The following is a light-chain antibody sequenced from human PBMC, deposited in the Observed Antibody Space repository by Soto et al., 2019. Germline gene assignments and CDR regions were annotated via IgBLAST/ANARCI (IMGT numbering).Light chain of an antibody. Sequence: QSVLTQPASVSGSPRQSITISCTGTNSDVGSYNLVSWFQQHPGKAPKLVIYEVTKRPSGVSDRFSGCKSGNTASLTISGLQAEDEADYYCFSYAGDSVYVFGTGTKVTVL. CDR1: NSDVGSYNL. CDR2: EVT. J-gene: IGLJ1*01. V-gene: IGLV2-23*02. CDR3: FSYAGDSVYV.